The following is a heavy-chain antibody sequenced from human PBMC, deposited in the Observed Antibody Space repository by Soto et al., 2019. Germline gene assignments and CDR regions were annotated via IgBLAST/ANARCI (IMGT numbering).Heavy chain of an antibody. J-gene: IGHJ4*02. CDR3: ARLEYGDYFDY. CDR1: GGSISSGGYS. CDR2: IYHSGST. V-gene: IGHV4-30-2*01. D-gene: IGHD4-17*01. Sequence: PSETLSLTCAVSGGSISSGGYSWSWIRQPPGKGLEWIGYIYHSGSTYYNPSLKSRVTISVDRSKNQFSLKLSSVTAADTAVYYCARLEYGDYFDYWGQGTLVTVSS.